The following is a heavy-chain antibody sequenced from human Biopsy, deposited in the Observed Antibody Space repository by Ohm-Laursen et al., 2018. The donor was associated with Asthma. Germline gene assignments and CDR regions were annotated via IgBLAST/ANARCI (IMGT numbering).Heavy chain of an antibody. D-gene: IGHD6-13*01. Sequence: SDTLSLTCTVSPGSINDYYWNWIRQSPGKGLEWIGYVHSTGSTRFNPSLKSRVTISVDTSVDQVSLKLTSVTAADTAVYYCVRATSTWSQSGPHYFDHWGQGTLVTVSS. J-gene: IGHJ4*02. V-gene: IGHV4-59*07. CDR3: VRATSTWSQSGPHYFDH. CDR1: PGSINDYY. CDR2: VHSTGST.